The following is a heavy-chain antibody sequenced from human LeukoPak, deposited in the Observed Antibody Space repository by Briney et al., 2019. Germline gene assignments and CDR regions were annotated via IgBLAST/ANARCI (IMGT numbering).Heavy chain of an antibody. J-gene: IGHJ4*02. CDR2: IYSDNT. Sequence: GGSLRLSCAASGFTFRSFAMSWVRQAPGKGLEWVSFIYSDNTHYSDSVKGRFTISRDNSKNTLYLQMNSLRAEDTAVYYCARDGDSWGQGTLVTVSS. V-gene: IGHV3-66*01. CDR3: ARDGDS. CDR1: GFTFRSFA. D-gene: IGHD5-12*01.